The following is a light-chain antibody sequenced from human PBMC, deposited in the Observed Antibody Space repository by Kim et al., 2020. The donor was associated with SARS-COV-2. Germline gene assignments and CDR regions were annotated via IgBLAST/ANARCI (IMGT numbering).Light chain of an antibody. Sequence: QSVLTQPPSASGTPGQRVTISCSGSSSNIESNTASWYQQLPGSAPKLLIYSNDQRPSGVPGRFSGSRSGTSASLAIMGLQSEDEAVYYCAAWDDSLYGWVFGGGTQLTVL. CDR3: AAWDDSLYGWV. CDR2: SND. J-gene: IGLJ3*02. CDR1: SSNIESNT. V-gene: IGLV1-44*01.